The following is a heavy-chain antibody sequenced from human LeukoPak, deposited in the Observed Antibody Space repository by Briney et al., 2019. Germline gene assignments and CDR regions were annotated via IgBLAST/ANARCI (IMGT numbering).Heavy chain of an antibody. D-gene: IGHD3-10*01. J-gene: IGHJ4*02. Sequence: GTSLRLSCEASGFSFNIHAMHWVRQAPGKGLKWVTGISYDGSNKYYADSVKGRFAISRDNSKNMQFLQMDSLRDEETDVYFCAKGSHGSGGNYFDSWGQGMLVIVSS. V-gene: IGHV3-30*09. CDR3: AKGSHGSGGNYFDS. CDR2: ISYDGSNK. CDR1: GFSFNIHA.